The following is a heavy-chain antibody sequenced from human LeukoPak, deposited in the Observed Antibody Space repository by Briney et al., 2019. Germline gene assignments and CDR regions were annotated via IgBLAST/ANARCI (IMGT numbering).Heavy chain of an antibody. CDR1: GYTFTGYY. Sequence: ASVKVSCKASGYTFTGYYMHWVRQAPGQGLEWMGWINPNSGGTNYAQKLQGRVTMTTDTSTSTAYMELRSLRSDDTAVYYCARALRLITDYVRNWFDPWGQGTLVTVSS. CDR3: ARALRLITDYVRNWFDP. CDR2: INPNSGGT. V-gene: IGHV1-2*02. J-gene: IGHJ5*02. D-gene: IGHD4-17*01.